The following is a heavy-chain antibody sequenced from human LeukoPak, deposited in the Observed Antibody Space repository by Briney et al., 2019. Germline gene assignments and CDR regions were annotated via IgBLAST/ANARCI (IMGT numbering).Heavy chain of an antibody. V-gene: IGHV3-7*01. CDR3: ARLYTVSSSWYDY. Sequence: GGSLRLSCAASGFTFSSYWMSWVRQAPGKGLEWVANIKQDGSEKYYVDSVKGRFTISRDNAKNSLYLQMNSLRAEDTAVYYCARLYTVSSSWYDYWGQGTLVTVSS. CDR1: GFTFSSYW. D-gene: IGHD6-13*01. CDR2: IKQDGSEK. J-gene: IGHJ4*02.